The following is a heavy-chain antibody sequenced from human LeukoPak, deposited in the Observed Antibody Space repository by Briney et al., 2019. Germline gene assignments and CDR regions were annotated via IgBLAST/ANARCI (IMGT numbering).Heavy chain of an antibody. CDR3: AKDRRYCSSTSCHPLYYFDY. J-gene: IGHJ4*02. Sequence: GGSLRLSCAASGLTFSSYDMHWVRQAPGKGLEWVAFIRNDGSNKYYADSVKGRFTISRDNSKNTLYLQMNSLRAEDTAVYYCAKDRRYCSSTSCHPLYYFDYWGQGTLVTVSS. V-gene: IGHV3-30*02. CDR2: IRNDGSNK. CDR1: GLTFSSYD. D-gene: IGHD2-2*01.